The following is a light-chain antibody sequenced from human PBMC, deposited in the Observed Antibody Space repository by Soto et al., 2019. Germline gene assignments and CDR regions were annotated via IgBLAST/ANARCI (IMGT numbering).Light chain of an antibody. CDR1: QLLVYSDGNTY. CDR3: MQGTHFPHT. CDR2: NVS. J-gene: IGKJ2*01. Sequence: DVVMTQSPLSLPVTLGQPASISCRSSQLLVYSDGNTYLNRFQQRPGQSPGRLIYNVSGRDSEVPDRFSGGGAGTDFTLKISRVEAEDVWVYYCMQGTHFPHTFGQGTKLEIK. V-gene: IGKV2-30*01.